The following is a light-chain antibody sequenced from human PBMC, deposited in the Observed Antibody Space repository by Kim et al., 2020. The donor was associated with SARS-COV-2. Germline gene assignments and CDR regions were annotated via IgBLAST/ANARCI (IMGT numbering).Light chain of an antibody. J-gene: IGLJ2*01. CDR3: QTWGTGIPVA. CDR2: LNSDGSQ. Sequence: QLVLTQSPSASASLGASVRLTCTLSSEYSTYAIAWHQQQPEKGPRFLVRLNSDGSQTKGDGIPDRFSGSGSGAERYLTISSLQSEDEADYYCQTWGTGIPVAFGGGTQLTVL. CDR1: SEYSTYA. V-gene: IGLV4-69*01.